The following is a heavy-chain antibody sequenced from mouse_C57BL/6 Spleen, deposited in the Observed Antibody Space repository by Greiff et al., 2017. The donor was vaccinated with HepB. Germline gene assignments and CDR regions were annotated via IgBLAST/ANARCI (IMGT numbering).Heavy chain of an antibody. J-gene: IGHJ4*01. CDR3: ARGLYYYAMDY. V-gene: IGHV3-6*01. CDR1: GYSITSGYY. CDR2: ISYDGSN. D-gene: IGHD6-5*01. Sequence: EVQLQQSGPGLLKPSQSLSLTCSVTGYSITSGYYWNWIRQFPGNKLEWMGYISYDGSNNYNPSLKNRISITRDTSKNQFFLKLNSVTTEDTATYYCARGLYYYAMDYWGQGTSVTVSS.